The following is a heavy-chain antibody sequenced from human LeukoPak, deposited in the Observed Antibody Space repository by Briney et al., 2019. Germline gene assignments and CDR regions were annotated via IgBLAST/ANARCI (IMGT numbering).Heavy chain of an antibody. CDR3: AKDMNIVATTQYYFDY. CDR1: GFTFSSYA. V-gene: IGHV3-23*01. Sequence: GGSLRLSCAASGFTFSSYAMSWVRQAPGKGLEWVSAISGSGGSTYYADSVKGRFTISRDNSKYTLYLQMNSLRAEDTAVYYCAKDMNIVATTQYYFDYWGQGTLVTVSS. D-gene: IGHD5-12*01. J-gene: IGHJ4*02. CDR2: ISGSGGST.